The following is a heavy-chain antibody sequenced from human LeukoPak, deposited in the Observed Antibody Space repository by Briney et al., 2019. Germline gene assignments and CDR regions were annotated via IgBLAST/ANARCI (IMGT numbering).Heavy chain of an antibody. CDR2: ISGSGGST. CDR3: AKDNTAMVTYFDY. Sequence: PGGSLRLSCAASGFTFSSYGMSWVRQAPGKGLEWVSAISGSGGSTYYADSVKGRFTISRDNSKNTLYLQMNSLRAEDTAVYYCAKDNTAMVTYFDYWGQGTLVTVSS. CDR1: GFTFSSYG. D-gene: IGHD5-18*01. J-gene: IGHJ4*02. V-gene: IGHV3-23*01.